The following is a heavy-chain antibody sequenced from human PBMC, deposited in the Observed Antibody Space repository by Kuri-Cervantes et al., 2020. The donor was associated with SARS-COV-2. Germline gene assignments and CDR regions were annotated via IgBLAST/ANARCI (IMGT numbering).Heavy chain of an antibody. J-gene: IGHJ6*02. V-gene: IGHV3-23*01. CDR3: AKALPLGHQSYYPMDV. D-gene: IGHD3-22*01. Sequence: GESLKISCSASGFTFSDFAMTLVRQAPGKGLEWVSSLTSTEGLAYYADSVRGRFTISRDNSRNILFLQMSRLRVDDSTVYYCAKALPLGHQSYYPMDVWGQGATVTVSS. CDR1: GFTFSDFA. CDR2: LTSTEGLA.